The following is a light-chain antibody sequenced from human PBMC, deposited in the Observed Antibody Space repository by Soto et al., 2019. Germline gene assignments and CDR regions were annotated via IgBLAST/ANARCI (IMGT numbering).Light chain of an antibody. V-gene: IGLV2-14*01. CDR3: SSYTSSSTLSWV. CDR2: EVS. CDR1: SSDVGGYNY. Sequence: QSALTQPASVSESPGQSITISCTGTSSDVGGYNYVSWYQQHPGKAPKLMIYEVSNRPSGVSNRFSGSKSGNTASLTISGLQAEDEADYYCSSYTSSSTLSWVFGGGTKVTVL. J-gene: IGLJ3*02.